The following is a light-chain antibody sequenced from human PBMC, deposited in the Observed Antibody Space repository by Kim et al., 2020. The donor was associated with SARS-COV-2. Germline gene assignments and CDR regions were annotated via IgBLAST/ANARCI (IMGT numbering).Light chain of an antibody. CDR2: KDN. J-gene: IGLJ3*02. V-gene: IGLV3-25*03. Sequence: VSPGKTARITCSGDALPKQYAYWYQQKPGQAPVLVIYKDNERPSGIPERFSGSSSGTTVTLTISGVQAEDEADYYCQSADSSGTWVFGGGTQLTVL. CDR3: QSADSSGTWV. CDR1: ALPKQY.